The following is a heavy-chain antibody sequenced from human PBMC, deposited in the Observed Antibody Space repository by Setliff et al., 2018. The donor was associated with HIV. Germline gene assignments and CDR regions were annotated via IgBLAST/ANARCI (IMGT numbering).Heavy chain of an antibody. CDR3: ATYADRESNRFDP. J-gene: IGHJ5*02. CDR1: GGSFSGYY. D-gene: IGHD3-10*01. CDR2: INHSGST. Sequence: SETLSLTCDVYGGSFSGYYWSWIRQPPGKGLEWIGEINHSGSTNYNPSLKSRVTISVDTSKNLFSLKLSSVTAADTAVYYCATYADRESNRFDPWGQGILVTVSS. V-gene: IGHV4-34*01.